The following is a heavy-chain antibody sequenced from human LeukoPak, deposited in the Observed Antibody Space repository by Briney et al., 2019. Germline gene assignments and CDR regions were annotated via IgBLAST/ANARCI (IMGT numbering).Heavy chain of an antibody. Sequence: SETLSLTCTVSGGSISSNRYYWGWIRQPPGKGLEWIGSIYYSGSTYYNPSLKSRVTISLDTSKNQFSLKLSSVTAADTAVYYCARDNKWGWELLNRAFDIWGQGTMVTVSS. V-gene: IGHV4-39*07. CDR2: IYYSGST. D-gene: IGHD1-26*01. CDR3: ARDNKWGWELLNRAFDI. CDR1: GGSISSNRYY. J-gene: IGHJ3*02.